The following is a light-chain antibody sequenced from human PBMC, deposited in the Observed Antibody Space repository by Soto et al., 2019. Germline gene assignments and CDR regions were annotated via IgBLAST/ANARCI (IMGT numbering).Light chain of an antibody. V-gene: IGKV3-20*01. J-gene: IGKJ3*01. Sequence: EIVLTQSPGTLSLSPGERATLSCRASQSVSSSYLAWYQQKPGQAPRLLIYGASSRATGIPDRFSGSGSGTDFTLTISRLEPEDFAVYYCLQYGSSRLTLGPWTKVGI. CDR1: QSVSSSY. CDR2: GAS. CDR3: LQYGSSRLT.